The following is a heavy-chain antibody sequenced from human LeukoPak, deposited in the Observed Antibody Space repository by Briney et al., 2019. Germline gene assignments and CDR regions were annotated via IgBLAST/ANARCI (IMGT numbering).Heavy chain of an antibody. J-gene: IGHJ4*02. CDR2: IYYSGST. CDR3: ARAEIWCYYDSSGYMFDY. D-gene: IGHD3-22*01. V-gene: IGHV4-31*03. CDR1: GGSISSGAYY. Sequence: PSETLSLTCTVSGGSISSGAYYWTWIRQHPGKGLEWIGYIYYSGSTYYNPSLKSRVTISVDMSKNQFSLKLSSVTAADTAMYYCARAEIWCYYDSSGYMFDYWGQGTLVTVSS.